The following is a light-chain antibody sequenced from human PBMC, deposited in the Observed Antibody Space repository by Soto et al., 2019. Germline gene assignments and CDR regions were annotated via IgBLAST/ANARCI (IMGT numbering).Light chain of an antibody. CDR2: ITN. CDR3: SSYTSSSTLVV. CDR1: SGSVSTRHY. J-gene: IGLJ2*01. V-gene: IGLV8-61*01. Sequence: QAVVTQEPSFSVSPGGTVTLTCGLSSGSVSTRHYPSWYQQTPGQAPRTLIYITNTRSSGVPDRFSGSILGSKAALTITGAQADDESDYYCSSYTSSSTLVVFGGGTKLTVL.